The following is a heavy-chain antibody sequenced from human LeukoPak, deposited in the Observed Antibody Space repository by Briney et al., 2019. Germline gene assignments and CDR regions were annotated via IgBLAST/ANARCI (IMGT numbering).Heavy chain of an antibody. V-gene: IGHV4-61*08. CDR3: ARHRSGSSWFAP. D-gene: IGHD6-19*01. CDR2: IFDSGST. Sequence: PSETLSLTCTVSGDSINSGGHYWSWIRQPPGKGLEWIGYIFDSGSTNYNPSLKSRVTISVDTSKSQFSLSLSSVTAADTAVYYCARHRSGSSWFAPWGQGTLVTVSS. J-gene: IGHJ5*02. CDR1: GDSINSGGHY.